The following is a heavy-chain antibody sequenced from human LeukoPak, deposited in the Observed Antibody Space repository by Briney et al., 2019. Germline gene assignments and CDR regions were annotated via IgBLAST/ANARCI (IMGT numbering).Heavy chain of an antibody. Sequence: GGSLRLSCAAPGFTFSNYNMNWVRQAPGKGLEWISSITSSSSYKFYADSVKGRFTISRDNAKNSLYLQMNSLSAEDTAVYYCARDPYSGAYYEGYYYYMDVWGKGTTVTVSS. D-gene: IGHD1-26*01. CDR2: ITSSSSYK. CDR3: ARDPYSGAYYEGYYYYMDV. CDR1: GFTFSNYN. V-gene: IGHV3-21*01. J-gene: IGHJ6*03.